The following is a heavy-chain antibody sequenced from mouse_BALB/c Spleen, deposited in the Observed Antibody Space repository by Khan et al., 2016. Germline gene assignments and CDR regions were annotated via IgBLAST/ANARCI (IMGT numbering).Heavy chain of an antibody. J-gene: IGHJ1*01. CDR2: INTETGEP. V-gene: IGHV9-2-1*01. CDR1: GYTFTAYS. Sequence: QIQLVQSGPELKKPGETVKISCKASGYTFTAYSIHWAKQAPGKGLKWMGWINTETGEPTYADDFKGRFAFSLETSASTAFLQINNLKNEDTATXVCARDYYAYGYFDVWGAGTTVTVSS. CDR3: ARDYYAYGYFDV. D-gene: IGHD1-1*01.